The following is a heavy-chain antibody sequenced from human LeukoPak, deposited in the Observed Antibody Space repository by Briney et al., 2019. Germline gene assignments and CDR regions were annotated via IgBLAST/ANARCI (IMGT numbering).Heavy chain of an antibody. CDR2: IRYDGSNK. Sequence: PGGSLRLSCAASGFTFSSYGMHWVRQAPGKGLEWVAFIRYDGSNKYYAASVKGRFTISRDNSKHTLYLQMNSLRAEATVVYYWAKGSGEGYNLDYWGQGTLVTVSS. J-gene: IGHJ4*02. V-gene: IGHV3-30*02. CDR1: GFTFSSYG. CDR3: AKGSGEGYNLDY. D-gene: IGHD5-24*01.